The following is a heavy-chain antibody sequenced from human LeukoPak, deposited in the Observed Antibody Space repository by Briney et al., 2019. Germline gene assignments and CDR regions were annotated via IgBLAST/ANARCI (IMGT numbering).Heavy chain of an antibody. Sequence: SQTLSLTCAISGDSVSTSSAGWNWIRQSPSRGLEWLGRTYYNSNWYIDYAVSVKGRITISPDTSKNQFSLQLNSVTPEDTAVYYCAKGWLQSGFNYWGQGTLVTVSS. CDR1: GDSVSTSSAG. J-gene: IGHJ4*02. CDR2: TYYNSNWYI. CDR3: AKGWLQSGFNY. V-gene: IGHV6-1*01. D-gene: IGHD5-24*01.